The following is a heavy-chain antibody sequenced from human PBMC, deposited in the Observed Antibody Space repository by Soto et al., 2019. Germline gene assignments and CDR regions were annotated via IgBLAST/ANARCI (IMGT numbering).Heavy chain of an antibody. V-gene: IGHV4-59*01. CDR3: ARAEVFYYGSGSPYGMDV. CDR1: GGSISSYY. D-gene: IGHD3-10*01. Sequence: PSETLSLTCTVSGGSISSYYWSWIRQPPGNGLEWIGYIYYSGSTNYNPSLKSRVTISVDTSKNQFSLKLSSVTAADTAVYYCARAEVFYYGSGSPYGMDVWGQGTTVTVSS. CDR2: IYYSGST. J-gene: IGHJ6*02.